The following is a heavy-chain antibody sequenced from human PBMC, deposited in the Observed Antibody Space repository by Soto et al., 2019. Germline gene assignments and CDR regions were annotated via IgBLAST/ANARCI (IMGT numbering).Heavy chain of an antibody. J-gene: IGHJ3*02. V-gene: IGHV4-59*08. CDR1: GGSISSYY. Sequence: SETLSLTCTVSGGSISSYYWSWIRQPPGKGLEWIGYIYYSGSTNYNPSLKSRVTISVDTSKNQFSLKLSSVTAADTAVYYCARAEASDYYDSSGTDAFDIWGQGTMVTVSS. CDR2: IYYSGST. D-gene: IGHD3-22*01. CDR3: ARAEASDYYDSSGTDAFDI.